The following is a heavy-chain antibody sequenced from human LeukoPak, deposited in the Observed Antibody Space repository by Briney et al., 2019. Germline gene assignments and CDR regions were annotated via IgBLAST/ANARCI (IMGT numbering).Heavy chain of an antibody. CDR2: NYYSGST. D-gene: IGHD6-13*01. CDR1: GGSISSSSYY. CDR3: ATGYTSNCPYN. J-gene: IGHJ4*02. Sequence: PSETLSLTCTVSGGSISSSSYYWGSIPQPPGKGLESIGPNYYSGSTYYNPSLKSQLTISLDPSNNQFSLKLRSVTAADTAVYSCATGYTSNCPYNWGQGTLVTVSS. V-gene: IGHV4-39*01.